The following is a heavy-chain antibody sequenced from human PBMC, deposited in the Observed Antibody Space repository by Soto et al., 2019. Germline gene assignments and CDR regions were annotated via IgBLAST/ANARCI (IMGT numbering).Heavy chain of an antibody. CDR1: GGSISSYY. J-gene: IGHJ6*02. Sequence: PTETLSLTCTVSGGSISSYYWSWIRQPPGKGLEWIGYIYYSGSTNYNPSLKSRVTISVDTSKNQFSLKLSSVTAADTAVYYCARELYYGGKQSGYYYYGMDVWGQGTTVTVFS. CDR3: ARELYYGGKQSGYYYYGMDV. V-gene: IGHV4-59*01. CDR2: IYYSGST. D-gene: IGHD4-17*01.